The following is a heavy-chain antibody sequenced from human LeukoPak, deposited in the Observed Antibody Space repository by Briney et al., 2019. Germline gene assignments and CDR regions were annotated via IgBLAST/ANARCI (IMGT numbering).Heavy chain of an antibody. CDR2: IYHSGST. CDR3: ARERGYTDY. V-gene: IGHV4-4*02. Sequence: SGTLSLTCEVSGGSISNSNWWSWVRQPPGKGLAWIGEIYHSGSTNYNPSLKSRATISIDKSKNQFSLNLSSVTASDTAVNYCARERGYTDYWGQGALVTVSS. J-gene: IGHJ4*02. D-gene: IGHD5-18*01. CDR1: GGSISNSNW.